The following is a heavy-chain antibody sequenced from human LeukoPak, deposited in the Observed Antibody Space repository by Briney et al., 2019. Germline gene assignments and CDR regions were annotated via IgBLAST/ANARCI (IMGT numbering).Heavy chain of an antibody. J-gene: IGHJ4*02. CDR2: ISSSGSTI. Sequence: GGSLRLSCAASGFTFSSYEMNWVRQAPGKGLEWDSYISSSGSTIYYADSVKGRFTISRDNAKNSLYLQMNSLRAEDTAVYYCARAMCSGGSCYSWGYFDYWGQGTLVTVSS. V-gene: IGHV3-48*03. CDR3: ARAMCSGGSCYSWGYFDY. CDR1: GFTFSSYE. D-gene: IGHD2-15*01.